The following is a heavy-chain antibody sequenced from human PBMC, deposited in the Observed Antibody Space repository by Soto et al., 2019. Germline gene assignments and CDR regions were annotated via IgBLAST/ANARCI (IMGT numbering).Heavy chain of an antibody. CDR2: IGTAGDT. V-gene: IGHV3-13*01. CDR3: ARLNYYYGMDV. Sequence: SLRLSCAASGFTFSSYDMHWVRQATGKGLEWVSAIGTAGDTYYPGSVKGRFTISRENAKNSLYLQMNSLRAGDTAVYYCARLNYYYGMDVWGQGTTVTVSS. J-gene: IGHJ6*02. CDR1: GFTFSSYD.